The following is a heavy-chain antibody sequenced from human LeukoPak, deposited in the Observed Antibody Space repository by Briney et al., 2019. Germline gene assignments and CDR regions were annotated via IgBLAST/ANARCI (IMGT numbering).Heavy chain of an antibody. CDR3: ARARGGFFVY. D-gene: IGHD3-3*01. Sequence: SETLSLTCAVYGGFFSGYYWSWIRQPPGKGLEWIGEINHSGSTNYNPSLKSRVTISVDTSKNQFSLKLSSVTAADTAVYYCARARGGFFVYWGQGTLVTVSS. CDR2: INHSGST. CDR1: GGFFSGYY. J-gene: IGHJ4*02. V-gene: IGHV4-34*01.